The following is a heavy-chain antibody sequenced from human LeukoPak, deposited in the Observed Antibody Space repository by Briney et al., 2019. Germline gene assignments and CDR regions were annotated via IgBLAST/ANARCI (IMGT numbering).Heavy chain of an antibody. CDR3: ARGSYAEYFQH. D-gene: IGHD3-10*01. CDR1: GYTFTGYY. CDR2: INPNSGGT. J-gene: IGHJ1*01. V-gene: IGHV1-2*02. Sequence: GASLKVSCKASGYTFTGYYVHWVRLAPGKGLEWMGWINPNSGGTNYAQKFQGRVTMTRDTSISTAYVELSSLTSDDTAVYYCARGSYAEYFQHWGQGTLVTVSS.